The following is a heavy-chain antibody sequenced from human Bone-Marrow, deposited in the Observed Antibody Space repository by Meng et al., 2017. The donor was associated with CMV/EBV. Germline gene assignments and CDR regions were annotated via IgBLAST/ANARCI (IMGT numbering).Heavy chain of an antibody. CDR2: INPNSGGT. D-gene: IGHD6-19*01. J-gene: IGHJ4*02. CDR1: GYTFTGYY. CDR3: ARAGDIAVAGSFDY. V-gene: IGHV1-2*02. Sequence: ASVKVSCKASGYTFTGYYMHWVRQAPGQGLEWMGWINPNSGGTNYAQKFQGRVTMTRDTSISTAYMELSRLRSDDTAVYYCARAGDIAVAGSFDYWGQGTLDTVSS.